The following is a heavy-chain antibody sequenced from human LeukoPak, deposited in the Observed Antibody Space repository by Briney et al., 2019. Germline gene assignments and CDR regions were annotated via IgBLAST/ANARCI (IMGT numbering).Heavy chain of an antibody. J-gene: IGHJ4*02. V-gene: IGHV4-38-2*02. CDR3: VRSEIDDYSKY. CDR2: IDYSGSI. D-gene: IGHD4-11*01. Sequence: SETLSLTCTISGYRLSSGYHWGWIRQTPGKGLEWLGSIDYSGSIYDNPSLRSRVTISLDTSKNQVYLKVNPVAAADTAVYYCVRSEIDDYSKYWGQGTLVTVSS. CDR1: GYRLSSGYH.